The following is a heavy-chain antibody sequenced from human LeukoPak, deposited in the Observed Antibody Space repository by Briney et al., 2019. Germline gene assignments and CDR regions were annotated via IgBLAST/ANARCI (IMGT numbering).Heavy chain of an antibody. D-gene: IGHD4-23*01. CDR2: IREDGDHK. Sequence: GGSRRLSCAASGFTFSSYWMSWVRQAPGKGLEWVANIREDGDHKNYVDSVKGRFIISRDNAKNSLFLQMDSLGVDDTAIYYCARDGRGGHNDFWGQGTLITVSS. V-gene: IGHV3-7*01. CDR1: GFTFSSYW. CDR3: ARDGRGGHNDF. J-gene: IGHJ4*02.